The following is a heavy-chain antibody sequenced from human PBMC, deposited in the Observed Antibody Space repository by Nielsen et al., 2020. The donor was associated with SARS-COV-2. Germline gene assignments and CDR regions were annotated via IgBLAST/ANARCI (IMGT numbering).Heavy chain of an antibody. V-gene: IGHV3-66*01. D-gene: IGHD7-27*01. Sequence: GESLKISCAASGFSVSSNYMSWVRQAAGKGLEWVSVIYSDDSASYADSVKGRFTVSRDNFKNMLFLQMNSLRAEDTGVYYCVRDNWGRMDLWGQGTTVTVSS. CDR3: VRDNWGRMDL. CDR1: GFSVSSNY. J-gene: IGHJ6*02. CDR2: IYSDDSA.